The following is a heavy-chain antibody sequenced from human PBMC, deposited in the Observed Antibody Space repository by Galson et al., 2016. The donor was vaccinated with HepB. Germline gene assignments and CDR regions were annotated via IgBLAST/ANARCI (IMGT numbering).Heavy chain of an antibody. CDR2: IDPSDSYA. J-gene: IGHJ6*04. Sequence: QSGAEVTKPGDSLRISCKGFGYTFTTYWINWVRQMPGKGLEWMGRIDPSDSYAKYSPSFQGHVTISVDKSINTAYLEWNSLTASDTAMYYCARGIATTAIYGIDIWGEGTTVTVSS. V-gene: IGHV5-10-1*01. D-gene: IGHD6-13*01. CDR3: ARGIATTAIYGIDI. CDR1: GYTFTTYW.